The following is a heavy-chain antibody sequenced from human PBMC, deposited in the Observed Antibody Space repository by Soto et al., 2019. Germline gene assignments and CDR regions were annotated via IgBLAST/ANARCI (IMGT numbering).Heavy chain of an antibody. Sequence: EVQLVESGGGLVQPGGSLRLSCAASGFTFSSDWMHWARQAPGKGLVWVSRINSDGSSTSYADSVKGRFTISRDNAKNTLYLQMNSLRAEDTAVYYCAGSLNVLRYFDWSYSYYGMDVWVQGTTVTVSS. CDR2: INSDGSST. CDR3: AGSLNVLRYFDWSYSYYGMDV. J-gene: IGHJ6*02. V-gene: IGHV3-74*01. D-gene: IGHD3-9*01. CDR1: GFTFSSDW.